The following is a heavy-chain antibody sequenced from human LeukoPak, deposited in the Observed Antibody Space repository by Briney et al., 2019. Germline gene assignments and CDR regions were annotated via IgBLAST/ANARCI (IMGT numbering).Heavy chain of an antibody. D-gene: IGHD6-13*01. Sequence: ASVKVSCKASGYTFTSYYMHWVRQAPGQGLEWMGIINPSGGSTSYAQKFQGRVTMTRDTSTSTVYMELSSLKSEDTAVYYCARGGIGSSWYVNHYYYYYGMDVWGQGTTVTVSS. CDR3: ARGGIGSSWYVNHYYYYYGMDV. J-gene: IGHJ6*02. V-gene: IGHV1-46*01. CDR2: INPSGGST. CDR1: GYTFTSYY.